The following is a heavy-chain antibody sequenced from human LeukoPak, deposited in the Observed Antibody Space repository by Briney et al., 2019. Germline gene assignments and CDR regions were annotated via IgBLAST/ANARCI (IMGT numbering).Heavy chain of an antibody. D-gene: IGHD3-9*01. V-gene: IGHV4-34*01. CDR1: GGSFSGYY. CDR2: INHSGST. J-gene: IGHJ6*03. Sequence: SETLSLTCAVYGGSFSGYYWSWIRQPPGKGLEWLGEINHSGSTNYNPSLKSRVTISVDTSKNQFSLKLSSVTAADTAVYYCARDTLLLRYFDWSPMDVWGKGTTVTVSS. CDR3: ARDTLLLRYFDWSPMDV.